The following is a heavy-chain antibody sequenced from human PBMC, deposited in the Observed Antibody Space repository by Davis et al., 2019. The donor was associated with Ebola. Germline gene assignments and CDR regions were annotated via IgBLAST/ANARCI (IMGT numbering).Heavy chain of an antibody. Sequence: GGSLRLSCAASGFIFDDYAMHWVRQVPGKGLEWVSGLIWNSDSIAYADSVKGRFTVSRDNAKNSLYLQMNSLRAEDTAVYYCARDRQQLLYYFDYWGQGTLVTVSS. CDR3: ARDRQQLLYYFDY. D-gene: IGHD6-13*01. J-gene: IGHJ4*02. V-gene: IGHV3-9*01. CDR2: LIWNSDSI. CDR1: GFIFDDYA.